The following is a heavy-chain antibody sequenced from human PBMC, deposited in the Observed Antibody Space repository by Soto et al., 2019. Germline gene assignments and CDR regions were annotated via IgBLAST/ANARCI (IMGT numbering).Heavy chain of an antibody. CDR2: VYFNGNT. Sequence: SETLSLTCTASAASFSKYYWTWIRQPPGKGLEWIGYVYFNGNTSYNPSLKRRLSISIDTSKNQISLTLNSVTAADTAVYYCASVTFGGVVLAHWGQGTLVTVSS. CDR1: AASFSKYY. V-gene: IGHV4-59*01. J-gene: IGHJ4*02. D-gene: IGHD3-16*01. CDR3: ASVTFGGVVLAH.